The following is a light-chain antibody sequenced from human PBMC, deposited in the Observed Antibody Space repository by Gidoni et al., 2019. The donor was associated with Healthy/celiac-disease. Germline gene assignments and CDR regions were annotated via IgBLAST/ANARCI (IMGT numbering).Light chain of an antibody. Sequence: AIQLTQSPSSLSASVGDRVTITCRASQGISSALAWYQQKPEKAPKLLIYDASSLESGVPSRFSGSGSGTDFTLTISSLQPEDFATYYCQQFNSYPSTFGQGTKVEIK. J-gene: IGKJ1*01. V-gene: IGKV1-13*02. CDR1: QGISSA. CDR2: DAS. CDR3: QQFNSYPST.